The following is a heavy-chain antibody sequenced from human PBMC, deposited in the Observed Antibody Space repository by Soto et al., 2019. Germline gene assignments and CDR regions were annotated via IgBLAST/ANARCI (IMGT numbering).Heavy chain of an antibody. CDR2: VSGYSGNT. J-gene: IGHJ4*02. CDR1: GYTFTNYG. Sequence: QIQLVQSGAEVKMPGASVKVSCKASGYTFTNYGISWVRQAPGQGLEWMGWVSGYSGNTIYAQRDQGRINMTTNSSTTTSYMQLRSLSYDDAAVYHCARAPRIVTPATGIRDFDYWGQGALVTVSS. CDR3: ARAPRIVTPATGIRDFDY. V-gene: IGHV1-18*01. D-gene: IGHD6-13*01.